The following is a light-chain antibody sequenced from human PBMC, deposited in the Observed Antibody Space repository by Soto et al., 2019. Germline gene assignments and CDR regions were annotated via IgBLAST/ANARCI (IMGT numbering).Light chain of an antibody. CDR1: QSVGSS. J-gene: IGKJ2*01. V-gene: IGKV3D-15*01. CDR3: QQYYDWPYT. CDR2: GAS. Sequence: EIVMTQSPATLSVSPGERATLSCRASQSVGSSLAWYQQKPGQAPRLLIYGASTRATAIPARFGGSGSGTEFILTISSLQSEDFAIYYCQQYYDWPYTFGQGTKLEIK.